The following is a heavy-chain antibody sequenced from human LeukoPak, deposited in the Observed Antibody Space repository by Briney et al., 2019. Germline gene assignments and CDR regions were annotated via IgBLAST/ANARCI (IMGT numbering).Heavy chain of an antibody. CDR2: INHSGST. J-gene: IGHJ5*02. CDR3: ARAGIAVAGLRWFDP. V-gene: IGHV4-34*01. D-gene: IGHD6-19*01. CDR1: GGSFSGYY. Sequence: PLETLSLTCAVYGGSFSGYYWSWIRQPPGKGLEWIGEINHSGSTNYNPSLKSRVTISVDTSKNQFSLKLSSVTAADTAVYYCARAGIAVAGLRWFDPWGQGTLVTVSS.